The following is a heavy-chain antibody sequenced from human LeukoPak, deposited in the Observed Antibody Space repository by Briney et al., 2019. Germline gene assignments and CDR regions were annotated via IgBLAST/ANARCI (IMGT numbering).Heavy chain of an antibody. CDR2: IRAYNGNT. Sequence: ASVKVSCKASGYTFTGYYMHWVRQAPGQGLEWMGWIRAYNGNTNYAQKLQGRVTMTTDTSTSTAYMELRSLRSDDTAVYYCARDPGGRYVELLLGYMDVWGKGTTVTISS. D-gene: IGHD3-9*01. V-gene: IGHV1-18*04. J-gene: IGHJ6*03. CDR3: ARDPGGRYVELLLGYMDV. CDR1: GYTFTGYY.